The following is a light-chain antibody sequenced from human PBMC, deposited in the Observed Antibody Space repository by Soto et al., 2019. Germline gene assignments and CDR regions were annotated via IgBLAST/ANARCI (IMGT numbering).Light chain of an antibody. J-gene: IGKJ4*01. CDR1: QSISNY. CDR3: QKYNTH. Sequence: DSQMTQSPSTLSASVGDRVTITCRASQSISNYLAWYQQKPGKAPKLLIYKASTLVSGVPSRFSGSGSGTEFTLTISSLQPDDFATYYCQKYNTHFGGGTKVEMK. V-gene: IGKV1-5*03. CDR2: KAS.